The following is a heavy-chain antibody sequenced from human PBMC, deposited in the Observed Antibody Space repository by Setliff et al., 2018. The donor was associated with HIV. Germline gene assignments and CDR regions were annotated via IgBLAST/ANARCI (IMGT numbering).Heavy chain of an antibody. Sequence: PGGSLRLSCAASGFTFSSYEMNWVRQAPGKGLEWVSYISSSGSTIYYADSVKGRFTISRDNAKNSLYLQMNSPRAEDTAVYYCARDLVPRSFDIWGQGTMVTVSS. CDR2: ISSSGSTI. D-gene: IGHD2-2*01. CDR1: GFTFSSYE. V-gene: IGHV3-48*03. J-gene: IGHJ3*02. CDR3: ARDLVPRSFDI.